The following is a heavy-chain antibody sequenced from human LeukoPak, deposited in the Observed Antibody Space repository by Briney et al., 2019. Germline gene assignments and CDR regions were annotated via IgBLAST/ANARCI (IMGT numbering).Heavy chain of an antibody. CDR3: ARGLKKRYSSGWYDAFDI. J-gene: IGHJ3*02. CDR2: INHSGST. D-gene: IGHD6-19*01. V-gene: IGHV4-34*01. CDR1: GGSFSGYY. Sequence: PSETLSLTCAVYGGSFSGYYWSLIRQPPGKGLEWIGEINHSGSTNYNPSLKSRVTISVDTSKNQFSLKLSSVTAADTAVYYCARGLKKRYSSGWYDAFDIWGQGTMVTVSS.